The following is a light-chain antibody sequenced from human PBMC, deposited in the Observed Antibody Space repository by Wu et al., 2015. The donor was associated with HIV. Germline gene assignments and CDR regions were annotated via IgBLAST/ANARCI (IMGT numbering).Light chain of an antibody. CDR2: GAS. V-gene: IGKV3-15*01. CDR1: QSVSSN. J-gene: IGKJ1*01. CDR3: QQYNNWPPWT. Sequence: GEEATLSCRASQSVSSNLAWYQQKPGQAPRLLIYGASTRATGIPARFSGSGSGTEFTLTISSMQSEDFAVYYCQQYNNWPPWTFGQGTKVEIK.